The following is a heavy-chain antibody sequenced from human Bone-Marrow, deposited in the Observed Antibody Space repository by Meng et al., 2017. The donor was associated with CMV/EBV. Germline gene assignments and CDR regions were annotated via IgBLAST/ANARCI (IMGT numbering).Heavy chain of an antibody. Sequence: QGQLVHAVAEGKKPGASVKVSCKASGYTFTGYYMHWVRQAPGQGLEWMGWINPNSGGTNYAQKFQGRVTMTRDTSISTAYMELSRLRSDDTAVYYCARGVIAARLRTVFDPWGQGTLVTVSS. CDR3: ARGVIAARLRTVFDP. D-gene: IGHD6-6*01. CDR2: INPNSGGT. J-gene: IGHJ5*02. CDR1: GYTFTGYY. V-gene: IGHV1-2*02.